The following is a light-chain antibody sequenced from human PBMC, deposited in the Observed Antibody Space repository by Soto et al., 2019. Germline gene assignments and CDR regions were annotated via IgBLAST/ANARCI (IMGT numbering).Light chain of an antibody. CDR3: QQSYTAPYT. CDR2: AAS. V-gene: IGKV1-39*01. J-gene: IGKJ2*01. Sequence: DIQMTQSPSSLAASVGDSVTLTCRASQRITSYLNWYQQKLGKAPKLLIFAASNLKSRVPSRFSGNGFGTVFTLSITSLQPEDFATYYCQQSYTAPYTFGQGTKLEIK. CDR1: QRITSY.